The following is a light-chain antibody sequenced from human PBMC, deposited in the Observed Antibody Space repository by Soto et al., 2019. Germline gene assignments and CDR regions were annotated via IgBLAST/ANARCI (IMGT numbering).Light chain of an antibody. V-gene: IGKV1-33*01. CDR3: QQYDNL. Sequence: DIQMTQSPSSLSASVGDRVTITCQASQDISNYLNWYQQKPGKAPKLLIYDASNLETGVPSRFSGSGSGTDFTFTISILQPEDIATYYCQQYDNLFGQGTRLEIK. CDR2: DAS. CDR1: QDISNY. J-gene: IGKJ5*01.